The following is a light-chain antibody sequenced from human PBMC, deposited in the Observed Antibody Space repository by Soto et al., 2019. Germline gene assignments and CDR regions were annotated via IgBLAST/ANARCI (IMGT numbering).Light chain of an antibody. CDR1: QSISSW. CDR3: QQYNSYPFT. J-gene: IGKJ3*01. CDR2: DVS. V-gene: IGKV1-5*01. Sequence: DLQMTQSPSTLSASVGDRVTITCRASQSISSWLAWYQQKPGKAPKLLMYDVSSLESGVPSRFSGSGSGTEFTLTISSLQPDDFATYYCQQYNSYPFTFGPGTKVDIK.